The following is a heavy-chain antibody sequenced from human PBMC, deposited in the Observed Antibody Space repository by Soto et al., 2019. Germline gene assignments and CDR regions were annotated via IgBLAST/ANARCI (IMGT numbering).Heavy chain of an antibody. D-gene: IGHD1-1*01. J-gene: IGHJ4*02. CDR1: GFTVTSSY. V-gene: IGHV3-53*01. CDR3: ARQLEAAPYFGS. Sequence: GGSLRLSCAASGFTVTSSYMSWVRQAPGKGLEWVSLMYSGGSTYYADSVKGRFTISRDKSENTLYLQMNSLRAEDTAVYYCARQLEAAPYFGSWGQGTLVTVSS. CDR2: MYSGGST.